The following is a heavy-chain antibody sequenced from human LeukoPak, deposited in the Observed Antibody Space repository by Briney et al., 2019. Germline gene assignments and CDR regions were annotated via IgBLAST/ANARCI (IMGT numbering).Heavy chain of an antibody. V-gene: IGHV4-34*01. Sequence: PSETLSLTCAVYGGSSSGYYWSWIRQPPGKGLEWIGEINHSGSTNYNPSLKSRVTISVDTSKNQFSLKLSSVTAADTAVYYCARVGYSGSYLPGYWGQGTLVTVSS. D-gene: IGHD1-26*01. CDR3: ARVGYSGSYLPGY. J-gene: IGHJ4*02. CDR1: GGSSSGYY. CDR2: INHSGST.